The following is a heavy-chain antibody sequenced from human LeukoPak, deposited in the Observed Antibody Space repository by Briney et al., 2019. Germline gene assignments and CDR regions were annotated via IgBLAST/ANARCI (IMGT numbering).Heavy chain of an antibody. CDR3: ARGGIVVVIRHGYDY. CDR1: GYTFTSYY. D-gene: IGHD3-22*01. V-gene: IGHV1-46*01. J-gene: IGHJ4*02. Sequence: ASVKVSCKASGYTFTSYYMHWVRQAPGQGLEWMGIINPSGGSTSYAQKFQGRVTMTRDTSTSTVYMELSSLRSEDTAMYYCARGGIVVVIRHGYDYWGQGTLVTVSS. CDR2: INPSGGST.